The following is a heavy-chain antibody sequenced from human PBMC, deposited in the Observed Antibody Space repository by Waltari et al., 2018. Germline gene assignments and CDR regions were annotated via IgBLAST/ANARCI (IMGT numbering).Heavy chain of an antibody. CDR3: ARLVGGSGGTVVNWFDP. J-gene: IGHJ5*02. V-gene: IGHV5-51*01. CDR2: IYPIDSDT. D-gene: IGHD3-10*01. Sequence: VQLVQSGAEVKKPGESLKISCRGSGYTFTNNWIGWGCQMPGKGLEWMGIIYPIDSDTIYSPSFQGQVSISVDKSISTAYLQWSSLRASDTAMYYCARLVGGSGGTVVNWFDPWGQGTLVTVSS. CDR1: GYTFTNNW.